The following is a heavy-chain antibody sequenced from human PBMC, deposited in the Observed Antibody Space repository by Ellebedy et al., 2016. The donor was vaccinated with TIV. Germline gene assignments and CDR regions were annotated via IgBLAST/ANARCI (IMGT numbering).Heavy chain of an antibody. Sequence: AASVKVSCKASGYTFTSYSMHWARQAPGQGLEWMGIINPSGGSTSYAQKLQGRVTMTRDTSTSTVYMELSSLRSEDTAVDYCAREETYGSGTKDYGMDVWGQGTTVTVSS. J-gene: IGHJ6*02. V-gene: IGHV1-46*04. D-gene: IGHD3-10*01. CDR3: AREETYGSGTKDYGMDV. CDR2: INPSGGST. CDR1: GYTFTSYS.